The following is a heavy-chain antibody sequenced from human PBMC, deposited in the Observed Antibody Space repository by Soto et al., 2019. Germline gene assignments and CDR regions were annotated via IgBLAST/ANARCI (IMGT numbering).Heavy chain of an antibody. CDR2: ISSSSSTI. CDR3: ARDDFIVVVTSYYYYGMDV. J-gene: IGHJ6*02. D-gene: IGHD2-21*02. CDR1: GFTFSSYS. Sequence: EVQLVESGGGLVQPGGSLRLSCAASGFTFSSYSMNWVRQAPGKGLEWVSYISSSSSTIYYADSVKGRFTISRDNAKNSLYLQMNSLRDEDTAVYYCARDDFIVVVTSYYYYGMDVWDQGTTVTVSS. V-gene: IGHV3-48*02.